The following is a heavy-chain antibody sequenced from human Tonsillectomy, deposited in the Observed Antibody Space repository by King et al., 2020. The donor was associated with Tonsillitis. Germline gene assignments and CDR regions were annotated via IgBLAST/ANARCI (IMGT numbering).Heavy chain of an antibody. CDR1: GGSISSYY. J-gene: IGHJ6*03. Sequence: QLQESGPGLVKPSETLSLTCTVSGGSISSYYWSWIRQPPGKGLEWIGYIYYSGSTNYNPSLKSRVTISVDTSKTQFSLKLSSVTAADTAVYSCARLAQLDRPHYYMDVWGKGTTVTVSS. V-gene: IGHV4-59*08. D-gene: IGHD1-1*01. CDR3: ARLAQLDRPHYYMDV. CDR2: IYYSGST.